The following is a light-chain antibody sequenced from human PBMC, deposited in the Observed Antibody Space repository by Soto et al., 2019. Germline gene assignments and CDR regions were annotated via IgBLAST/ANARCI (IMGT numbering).Light chain of an antibody. J-gene: IGKJ4*01. CDR2: GAS. CDR1: QSVSNN. V-gene: IGKV3-15*01. Sequence: EIVMTQSPATLSVSPGERATLSCRASQSVSNNLAWYQQKPGQAPRLLIYGASTRATGIPARFSGSGSGTEFTLTISGLQSEDFAVYYCQQYNTWSPLTFGGGTKVETK. CDR3: QQYNTWSPLT.